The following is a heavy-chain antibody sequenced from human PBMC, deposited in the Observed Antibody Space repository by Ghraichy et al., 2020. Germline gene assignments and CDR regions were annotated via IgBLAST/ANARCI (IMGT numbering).Heavy chain of an antibody. CDR2: IYYSGST. J-gene: IGHJ3*02. V-gene: IGHV4-39*01. CDR1: GGSISSSSYY. CDR3: ARHPTIHYYDSSGLTPHDAFDI. D-gene: IGHD3-22*01. Sequence: SETLSLTCTVSGGSISSSSYYWGWIRQPPGKGLEWIGSIYYSGSTYYNPSLKSRVTISVDTSKNQFSLKLSSVTAADTAVYYCARHPTIHYYDSSGLTPHDAFDIWGQGKMVTVSS.